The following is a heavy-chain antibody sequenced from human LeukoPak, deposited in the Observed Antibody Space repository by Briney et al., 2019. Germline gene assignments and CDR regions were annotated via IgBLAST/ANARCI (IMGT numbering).Heavy chain of an antibody. V-gene: IGHV3-53*01. D-gene: IGHD2-15*01. CDR2: TYSGSSK. J-gene: IGHJ4*02. CDR3: VTLSVVVLPAELN. Sequence: GVSVRLLCTGCGFTLNRYQMKGLRQARGKGREWVIVTYSGSSKYYANFVGGRFTISRANSKSTLYMQMNGLRADDTAVEYCVTLSVVVLPAELNWGQGTLVTVSS. CDR1: GFTLNRYQ.